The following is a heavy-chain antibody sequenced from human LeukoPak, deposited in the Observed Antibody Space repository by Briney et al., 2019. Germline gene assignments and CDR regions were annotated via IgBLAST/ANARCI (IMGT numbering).Heavy chain of an antibody. Sequence: GGSLRLSCAASGFTFSSYAMSWVRQAPGKGLEWVSAISGSGGSTYYADSVKGRFTISRDNAKNTLYLQMNSLRAEDTAVYYCARGDFWSGEKPYGMDVWGQGTTVTVSS. D-gene: IGHD3-3*01. J-gene: IGHJ6*02. CDR1: GFTFSSYA. CDR2: ISGSGGST. CDR3: ARGDFWSGEKPYGMDV. V-gene: IGHV3-23*01.